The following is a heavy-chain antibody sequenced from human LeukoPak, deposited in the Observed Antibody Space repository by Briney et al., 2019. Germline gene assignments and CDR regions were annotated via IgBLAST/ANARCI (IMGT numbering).Heavy chain of an antibody. J-gene: IGHJ6*04. CDR3: ARIHYYGSGSYSRGYYYGMDV. CDR1: GFSLSTSGMC. V-gene: IGHV2-70*01. CDR2: IDWDDDK. Sequence: SGPALVKPTQTLTLTCTFSGFSLSTSGMCVSWIRQPPGKALEWLALIDWDDDKYYSTSLKTRLTISKDTSKNQVVLTKTNMDPVDTATYYCARIHYYGSGSYSRGYYYGMDVWGKGTTVTVSS. D-gene: IGHD3-10*01.